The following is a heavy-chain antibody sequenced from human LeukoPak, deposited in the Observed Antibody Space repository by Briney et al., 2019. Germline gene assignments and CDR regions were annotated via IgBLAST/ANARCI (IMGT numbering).Heavy chain of an antibody. CDR1: GFTVSSNY. CDR3: ARDRGGSKRAYDY. CDR2: IYSGGST. J-gene: IGHJ4*02. Sequence: GGSLRLSCAASGFTVSSNYMSWVRQAPGKGLEWVSVIYSGGSTYYADSVKGRFTISRDNSKNTLYLQMNSLRAEDTAVYYCARDRGGSKRAYDYWGQGTLVTVSS. D-gene: IGHD2-2*01. V-gene: IGHV3-66*01.